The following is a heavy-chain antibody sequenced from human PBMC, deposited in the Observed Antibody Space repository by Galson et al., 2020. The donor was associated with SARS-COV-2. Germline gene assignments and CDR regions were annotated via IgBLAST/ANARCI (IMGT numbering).Heavy chain of an antibody. Sequence: SETLSLTCTVPGGSVRSSGTYWVWIRQSPGKGLEYIGSIHYSGRTYYNPSLKSRVTTSVDTSKNQVSLKLSSVTAADTAVYYCARGAYDPLAGHYRDYGMDVWGQGTTVTVSS. V-gene: IGHV4-39*01. J-gene: IGHJ6*02. CDR1: GGSVRSSGTY. D-gene: IGHD3-9*01. CDR3: ARGAYDPLAGHYRDYGMDV. CDR2: IHYSGRT.